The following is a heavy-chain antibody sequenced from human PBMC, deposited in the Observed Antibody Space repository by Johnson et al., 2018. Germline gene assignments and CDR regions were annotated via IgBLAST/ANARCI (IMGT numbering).Heavy chain of an antibody. CDR3: TRPGPRWGFDI. D-gene: IGHD1-26*01. Sequence: VQLVETGGGLVQPGGSLRLSCEASGFTFSNYWMSWVRQAPGKGLEWVANIKPGASAKDYVDSVKGRFTIYRDDARDSLFLQMNSLRAEDTAVYYCTRPGPRWGFDIWGQGTRVTVSP. V-gene: IGHV3-7*01. CDR1: GFTFSNYW. CDR2: IKPGASAK. J-gene: IGHJ3*02.